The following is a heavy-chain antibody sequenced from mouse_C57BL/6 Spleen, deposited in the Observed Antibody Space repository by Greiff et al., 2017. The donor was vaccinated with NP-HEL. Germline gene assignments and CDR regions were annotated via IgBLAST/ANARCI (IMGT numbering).Heavy chain of an antibody. CDR2: INPNNGGT. CDR1: GYTFTDYY. J-gene: IGHJ4*01. CDR3: ARSGTTVVAHYYAMDY. Sequence: EVQLQQSGPELVKPGASVKISCKASGYTFTDYYMNWVKQSHGKSLEWIGDINPNNGGTSYNQKFKGKATLTVDKSSSTAYMELRSLTSEDSAVYYCARSGTTVVAHYYAMDYWGQGTSVTVSS. D-gene: IGHD1-1*01. V-gene: IGHV1-26*01.